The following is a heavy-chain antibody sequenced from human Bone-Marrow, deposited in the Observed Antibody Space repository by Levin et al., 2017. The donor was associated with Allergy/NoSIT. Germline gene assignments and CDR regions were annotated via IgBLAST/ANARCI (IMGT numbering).Heavy chain of an antibody. Sequence: PSETLSLTCTVSGDSISSGGYHWSWIRQHPGKGLEWIGYIYYSGSTYYNPSLKSRVTISVDTSKNQFSLILSSVTAADTALYYCARDPDSSSGDAFDIWGQGTMVTVSS. J-gene: IGHJ3*02. CDR1: GDSISSGGYH. D-gene: IGHD6-6*01. CDR2: IYYSGST. CDR3: ARDPDSSSGDAFDI. V-gene: IGHV4-31*03.